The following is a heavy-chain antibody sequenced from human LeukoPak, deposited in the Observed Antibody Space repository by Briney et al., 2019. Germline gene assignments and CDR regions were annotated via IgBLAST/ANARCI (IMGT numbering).Heavy chain of an antibody. Sequence: GGSLRLSCAGSGFTFSRYWMNWVRQAPGKGLEWLAYIKDDGTEKYYVDSVKGRFTISRDNAKDSLYLQLNSLRVEDTAVYYCAQRAYCSGASCYHHFDYWGQGTLVTVSS. CDR2: IKDDGTEK. V-gene: IGHV3-7*01. CDR1: GFTFSRYW. D-gene: IGHD2-15*01. J-gene: IGHJ4*02. CDR3: AQRAYCSGASCYHHFDY.